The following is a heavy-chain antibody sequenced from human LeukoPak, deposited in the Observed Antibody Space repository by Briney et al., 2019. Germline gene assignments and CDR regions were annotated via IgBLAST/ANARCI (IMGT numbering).Heavy chain of an antibody. J-gene: IGHJ4*02. Sequence: GGSLGLSCAASGFTFSDSYMSWIRQVPGKGLEWISYTISRDNAKNSLYLQMNSLRAEDTAVYYCAKERGDWGEGYFDYWGQGTLVTVSS. D-gene: IGHD7-27*01. CDR3: AKERGDWGEGYFDY. CDR1: GFTFSDSY. V-gene: IGHV3-11*01.